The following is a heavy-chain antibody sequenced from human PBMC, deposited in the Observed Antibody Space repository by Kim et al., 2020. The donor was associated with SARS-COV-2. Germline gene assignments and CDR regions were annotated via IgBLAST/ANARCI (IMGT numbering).Heavy chain of an antibody. Sequence: YADSVKGIIIISRDHSKNTLYLQMNSRRAEDTAVYYCATVVFYYDAGYFKNWGQGTLVIVSS. CDR3: ATVVFYYDAGYFKN. J-gene: IGHJ1*01. D-gene: IGHD3-22*01. V-gene: IGHV3-66*01.